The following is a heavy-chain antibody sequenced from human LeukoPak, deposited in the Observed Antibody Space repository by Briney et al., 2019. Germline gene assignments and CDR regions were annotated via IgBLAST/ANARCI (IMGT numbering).Heavy chain of an antibody. V-gene: IGHV4-59*01. CDR2: IYYSGST. CDR1: GGSISNYY. Sequence: PSETLSLTCTVSGGSISNYYWSWIRQPPGKGLEWIGYIYYSGSTNYNPSLKSRVTISVDTSKNHFSLKLSSVTAADTAVYYCARDYSSSWYPTWAQGTLVTVSS. CDR3: ARDYSSSWYPT. J-gene: IGHJ5*02. D-gene: IGHD6-13*01.